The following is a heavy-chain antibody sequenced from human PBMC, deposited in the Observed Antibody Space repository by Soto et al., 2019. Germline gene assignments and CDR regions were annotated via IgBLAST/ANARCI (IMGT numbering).Heavy chain of an antibody. CDR2: IYYSGST. CDR1: GGSISSSSYY. D-gene: IGHD2-15*01. CDR3: ARHGGYCSGGSCYRQDFDY. V-gene: IGHV4-39*01. J-gene: IGHJ4*02. Sequence: QLQLQESGPGLVKPSETLSLTCTVSGGSISSSSYYWGWIRQPPGKGLEWIGSIYYSGSTYYNPSLKSRVTISVDTSKNQFSLKLSSVTAADTAVYYCARHGGYCSGGSCYRQDFDYWGQGTLVTVSS.